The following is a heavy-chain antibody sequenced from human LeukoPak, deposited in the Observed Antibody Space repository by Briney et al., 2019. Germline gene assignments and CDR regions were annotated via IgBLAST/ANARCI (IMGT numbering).Heavy chain of an antibody. CDR3: ARASRDGYGSAPFDY. CDR1: GFTFSSYW. CDR2: IKQDGSEK. J-gene: IGHJ4*02. Sequence: GGSLRLSCAASGFTFSSYWMSWVRQAPGKGLEWVANIKQDGSEKYYVDSVKGRFTISRDNAKNSLYLQMNSLRAEDTAVYYCARASRDGYGSAPFDYWGQGTLVTVSS. D-gene: IGHD5-24*01. V-gene: IGHV3-7*01.